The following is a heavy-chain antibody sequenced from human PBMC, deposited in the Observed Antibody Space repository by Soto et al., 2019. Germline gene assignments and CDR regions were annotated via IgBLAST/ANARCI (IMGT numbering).Heavy chain of an antibody. CDR2: IYSGGST. CDR1: GFTVSSNY. CDR3: ARESGYYYDSSGYIITPGWYFDL. D-gene: IGHD3-22*01. J-gene: IGHJ2*01. V-gene: IGHV3-53*02. Sequence: EVQLVETGGGLIQPGGSLRLSCAASGFTVSSNYMSWVRQAPGKGLEWVSVIYSGGSTYYADSVKGRFTISRDNSKNTLYLQMNSLRAEDTAVYYCARESGYYYDSSGYIITPGWYFDLWGRGTLVTVSS.